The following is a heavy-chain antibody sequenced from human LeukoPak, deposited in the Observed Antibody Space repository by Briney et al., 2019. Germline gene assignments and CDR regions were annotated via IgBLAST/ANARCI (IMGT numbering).Heavy chain of an antibody. CDR2: INPSTSSR. J-gene: IGHJ3*02. Sequence: ASVKVSCKASGYTFTGYYMHWVRQAPGQGLEWMGWINPSTSSRNYAQKFQGRVTMTRDTSISTAYMELSRLRSDDTAVYYCAREWSLVDSSGEGAFDIWGQGTMVSVST. CDR3: AREWSLVDSSGEGAFDI. D-gene: IGHD3-22*01. CDR1: GYTFTGYY. V-gene: IGHV1-2*02.